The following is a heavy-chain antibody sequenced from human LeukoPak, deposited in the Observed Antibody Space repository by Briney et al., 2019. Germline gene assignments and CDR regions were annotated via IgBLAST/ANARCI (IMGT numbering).Heavy chain of an antibody. V-gene: IGHV4-34*01. Sequence: PSETLSLTCAVYGGSFSGYYWSWIRQPPGKGLEWVGEINHSGSTNYNPSLKSRVTMSVDTSKNQFSLKLRSVTAADTAVYYCARGFDYWGQGTLVTVSS. J-gene: IGHJ4*02. CDR3: ARGFDY. CDR2: INHSGST. CDR1: GGSFSGYY.